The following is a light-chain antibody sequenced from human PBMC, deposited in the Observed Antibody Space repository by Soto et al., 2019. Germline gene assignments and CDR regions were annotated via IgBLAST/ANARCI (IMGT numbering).Light chain of an antibody. CDR1: SSNIGRNS. Sequence: QSVLTQAPSVSGTPRQRVTITCSGSSSNIGRNSVNWYQHLPGTAPKLLTHGNNHRPSGVPDRFSGSKSGTSASLAISGLQPEDEADYCCAAWDDSLNEYVFGDGTKVTVL. CDR3: AAWDDSLNEYV. CDR2: GNN. J-gene: IGLJ1*01. V-gene: IGLV1-44*01.